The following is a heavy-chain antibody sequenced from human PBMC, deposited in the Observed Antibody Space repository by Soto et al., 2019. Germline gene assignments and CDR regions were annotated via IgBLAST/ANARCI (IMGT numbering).Heavy chain of an antibody. CDR2: IYPGDSDT. D-gene: IGHD6-19*01. V-gene: IGHV5-51*01. CDR3: ARRAVGRSSGRYAPFDY. Sequence: PGESLKISCEGSGYSFTSYWIGWVRQMPGKGLEWMGIIYPGDSDTRYSPSFQGQVTISADKSISTAYLQWSSLKASDTAMYYCARRAVGRSSGRYAPFDYWGQGTLVTVSS. J-gene: IGHJ4*02. CDR1: GYSFTSYW.